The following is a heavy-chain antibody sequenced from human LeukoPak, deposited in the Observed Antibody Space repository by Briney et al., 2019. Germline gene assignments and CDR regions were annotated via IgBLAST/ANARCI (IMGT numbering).Heavy chain of an antibody. CDR1: GYSFTDYY. D-gene: IGHD3-3*01. Sequence: APLKVSCKTSGYSFTDYYIHWVRQAPGQGLEWMGWINTKTGRTSSARNFQGRVTMTRDPSITTVYMDMAWLTSDDTAIYFCARADFIDAGPYLIGPWGQGTLVTVSS. CDR3: ARADFIDAGPYLIGP. V-gene: IGHV1-2*02. J-gene: IGHJ5*02. CDR2: INTKTGRT.